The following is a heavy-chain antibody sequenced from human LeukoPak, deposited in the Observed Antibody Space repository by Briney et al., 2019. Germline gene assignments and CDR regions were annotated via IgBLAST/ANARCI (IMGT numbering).Heavy chain of an antibody. Sequence: SETLSLTCAVSGYSISSGYYWGWIRQPPGQGLEWIGSIYHSGSTYYNPSLKSRVAISVDTSKNQFSLKLSSVTAADTAVYYCARRSAPATTMDVWGKGTTVTVSS. V-gene: IGHV4-38-2*01. J-gene: IGHJ6*03. CDR1: GYSISSGYY. CDR2: IYHSGST. D-gene: IGHD2-2*01. CDR3: ARRSAPATTMDV.